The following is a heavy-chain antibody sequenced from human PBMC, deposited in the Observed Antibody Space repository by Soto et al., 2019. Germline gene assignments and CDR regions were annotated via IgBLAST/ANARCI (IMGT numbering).Heavy chain of an antibody. CDR2: ISSSSSYI. CDR3: ARVPYYDFWSGHTGYYGMDV. J-gene: IGHJ6*02. CDR1: GFTFSSYS. Sequence: PGGSLRLSCAASGFTFSSYSMNWVRQAPGKGLEWVSSISSSSSYIYYADSVKGRFTISRDNAKNSLYLQMNSLRAEDTAVYYCARVPYYDFWSGHTGYYGMDVWGQGTTVTVSS. D-gene: IGHD3-3*01. V-gene: IGHV3-21*01.